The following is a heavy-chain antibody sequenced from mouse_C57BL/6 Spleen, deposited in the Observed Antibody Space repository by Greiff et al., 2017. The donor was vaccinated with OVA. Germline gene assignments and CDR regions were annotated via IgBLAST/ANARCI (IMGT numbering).Heavy chain of an antibody. CDR1: GYAFSSYW. CDR2: IYPGDGDT. Sequence: QVQLKQSGAELVKPGASVKISCKASGYAFSSYWMNWVKQRPGKGLEWIGQIYPGDGDTNYNGKFKGKATLTADKSSSTAYMQLSSLTSEDSAVYFCARPLLPGAMDYWGQGTSVTVSS. J-gene: IGHJ4*01. V-gene: IGHV1-80*01. CDR3: ARPLLPGAMDY.